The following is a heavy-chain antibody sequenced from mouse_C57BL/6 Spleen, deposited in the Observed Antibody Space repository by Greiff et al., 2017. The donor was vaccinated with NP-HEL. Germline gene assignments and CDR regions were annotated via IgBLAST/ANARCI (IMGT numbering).Heavy chain of an antibody. CDR1: GYSITSGYY. CDR3: ARGYYGKFAY. V-gene: IGHV3-6*01. Sequence: DVKLQESGPGLVKPSQSLSLTCSVTGYSITSGYYWNWIRQFPGNKLEWMGYISYDGSNNYNPSLKNRISITRDTSKNQFFLKLNSVTTEDTATYYCARGYYGKFAYWGQGTLVTVSA. D-gene: IGHD1-1*01. J-gene: IGHJ3*01. CDR2: ISYDGSN.